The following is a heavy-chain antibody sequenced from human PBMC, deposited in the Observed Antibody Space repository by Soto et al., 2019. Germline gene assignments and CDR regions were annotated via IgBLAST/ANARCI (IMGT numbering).Heavy chain of an antibody. CDR3: ARGLLGGGNFWSGYAPLGGMDV. V-gene: IGHV4-38-2*01. CDR1: GDSISRGYH. Sequence: PSETLSLTCAVSGDSISRGYHWAWIRQPPGKWLEWVASIYHTGTTYYNPSLTSRVTISVDTSKNQFSLKLSSVTAADSAVYYCARGLLGGGNFWSGYAPLGGMDVWGQGTTVTVSS. D-gene: IGHD3-3*01. J-gene: IGHJ6*02. CDR2: IYHTGTT.